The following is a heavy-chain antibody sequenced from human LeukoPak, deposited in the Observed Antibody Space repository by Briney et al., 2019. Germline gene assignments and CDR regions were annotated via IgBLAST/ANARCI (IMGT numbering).Heavy chain of an antibody. J-gene: IGHJ4*02. D-gene: IGHD7-27*01. CDR1: GYTLTELS. Sequence: ASVKVSCKVSGYTLTELSMHWVRQAPGKGLEWMGGFDPEDGETIYAQKFQGRVTMTRSASINTAYMELSSLTSEDTAVYYCARAPRSWGFDYWGQGTLVTVSS. V-gene: IGHV1-24*01. CDR3: ARAPRSWGFDY. CDR2: FDPEDGET.